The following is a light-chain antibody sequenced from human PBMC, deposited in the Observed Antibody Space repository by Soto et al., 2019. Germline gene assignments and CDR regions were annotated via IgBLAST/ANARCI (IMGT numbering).Light chain of an antibody. CDR1: TGAVTRGHY. J-gene: IGLJ1*01. CDR3: SLSYRGAGRA. V-gene: IGLV7-46*01. CDR2: DTS. Sequence: QAVVTEAPSLSVSPGGTATLTCGSSTGAVTRGHYPYCLQQKPGPAPRTLIYDTSNKHSWPPARFSGSLLGGKAALTLSGAQPEDEAEYYCSLSYRGAGRAFGTGTKVPVL.